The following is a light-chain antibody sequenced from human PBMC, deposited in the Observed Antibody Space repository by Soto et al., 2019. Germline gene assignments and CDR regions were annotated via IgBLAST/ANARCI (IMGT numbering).Light chain of an antibody. Sequence: QSVLTQPPSVSGAPGQRVTIYCTGSSSNIGADYGVHWYQQLPGRAPKLLIYDNNNRPSGVPDRFSGSKSDTSASLAITGLQAEDEAVYYCQSFDTSMRDWNWVFGGGTKLTVL. CDR2: DNN. CDR3: QSFDTSMRDWNWV. V-gene: IGLV1-40*01. J-gene: IGLJ3*02. CDR1: SSNIGADYG.